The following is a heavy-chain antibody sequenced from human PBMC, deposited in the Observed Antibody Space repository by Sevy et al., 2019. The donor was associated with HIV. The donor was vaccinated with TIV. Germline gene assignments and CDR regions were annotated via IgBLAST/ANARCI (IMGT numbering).Heavy chain of an antibody. CDR3: ARDRGVPRTRGSYQYGMDV. CDR1: GFPFSSYD. Sequence: GGSLRLSCTASGFPFSSYDMNWVRQAPGQGLEWISSISSRSNFVYQADSVKGRFTISRDNAKNSLFLQMNSLTVEDTAVYYCARDRGVPRTRGSYQYGMDVWGQGTTVTVS. CDR2: ISSRSNFV. V-gene: IGHV3-21*06. J-gene: IGHJ6*02. D-gene: IGHD3-16*01.